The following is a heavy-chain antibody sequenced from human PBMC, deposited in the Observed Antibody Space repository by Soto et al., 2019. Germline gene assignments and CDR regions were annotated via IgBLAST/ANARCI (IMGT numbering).Heavy chain of an antibody. J-gene: IGHJ4*02. CDR2: IYYSGNT. CDR3: ARRHSNSWAAFDY. CDR1: GGSISSSSYY. Sequence: QLQLQESGPGLVKPSETLSLTCTVSGGSISSSSYYWGWIRQPPGKGLEWIGNIYYSGNTYYNPSPKRRVXXSXAXXKKQFSLKLNSVTAADTAVYYCARRHSNSWAAFDYWGQGTLVTVSS. D-gene: IGHD6-13*01. V-gene: IGHV4-39*01.